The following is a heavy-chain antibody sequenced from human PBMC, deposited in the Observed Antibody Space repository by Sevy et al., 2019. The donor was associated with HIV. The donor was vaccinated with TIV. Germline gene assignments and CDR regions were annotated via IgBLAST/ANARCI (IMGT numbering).Heavy chain of an antibody. Sequence: GGSLRLSCAASGFTFSSYSMNWVRQAPGKGLEWVSSISSSSSYIYYADSVKGRFTISRDNAKNSLYLQMNSLRAEDTAVYYCARDHSSIAAAGTGYWGQGTLVTVSS. CDR3: ARDHSSIAAAGTGY. J-gene: IGHJ4*02. V-gene: IGHV3-21*01. D-gene: IGHD6-13*01. CDR1: GFTFSSYS. CDR2: ISSSSSYI.